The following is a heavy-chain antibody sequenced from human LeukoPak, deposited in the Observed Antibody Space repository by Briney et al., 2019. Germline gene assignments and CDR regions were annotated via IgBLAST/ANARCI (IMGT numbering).Heavy chain of an antibody. Sequence: SQTLSLTCAVSGGSISSGGYSWSWIRQPPGKGLEWIGYIYHSGSTYYNPSLKSRVTISVDRSKNQFSLKLSSVTAADTAVYYCARESMATIAFWGQGTLVTVSS. CDR3: ARESMATIAF. CDR2: IYHSGST. J-gene: IGHJ4*02. CDR1: GGSISSGGYS. D-gene: IGHD5-24*01. V-gene: IGHV4-30-2*01.